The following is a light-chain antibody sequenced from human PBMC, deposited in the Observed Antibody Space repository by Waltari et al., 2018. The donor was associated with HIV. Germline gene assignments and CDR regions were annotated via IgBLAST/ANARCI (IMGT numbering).Light chain of an antibody. CDR1: SSNIGNNP. V-gene: IGLV1-44*01. CDR3: ASWDNNVAGRV. CDR2: SDH. J-gene: IGLJ2*01. Sequence: QSVLTQPPSASGSPGQRVTISCSGSSSNIGNNPTNWYQQLPGTAPKLLFYSDHQLPSGVPDRFSGSKSGTSASLAISGLQSEDEGDYYCASWDNNVAGRVFGGRTRLTVL.